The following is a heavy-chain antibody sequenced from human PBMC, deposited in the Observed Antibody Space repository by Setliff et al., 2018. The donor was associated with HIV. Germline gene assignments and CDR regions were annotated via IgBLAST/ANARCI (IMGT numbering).Heavy chain of an antibody. CDR1: GGSMSGSSYY. Sequence: SETLSLTCTVSGGSMSGSSYYWGWIRQPPGKGLEWIGSLNYSGTTYYNPSLKSRVTISVDTSKNQFSLKLSSVTAADTAVYYCARGGGYYHFDYWGQGTLVTVSS. D-gene: IGHD3-22*01. CDR2: LNYSGTT. V-gene: IGHV4-39*07. CDR3: ARGGGYYHFDY. J-gene: IGHJ4*02.